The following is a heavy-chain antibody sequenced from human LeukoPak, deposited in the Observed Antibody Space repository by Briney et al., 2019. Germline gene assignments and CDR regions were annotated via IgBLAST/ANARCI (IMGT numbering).Heavy chain of an antibody. CDR3: ARGYYDFWSGYYYFDY. CDR1: GYTFTGYY. J-gene: IGHJ4*02. Sequence: ASVKVSCKASGYTFTGYYMHWVRQAPGQGLEWMGWINPNSGGTNYAQKFQGRVTMTRDTSISTAYMELSRLRSDDTAMYYCARGYYDFWSGYYYFDYWGQGTLVTVSS. V-gene: IGHV1-2*02. CDR2: INPNSGGT. D-gene: IGHD3-3*01.